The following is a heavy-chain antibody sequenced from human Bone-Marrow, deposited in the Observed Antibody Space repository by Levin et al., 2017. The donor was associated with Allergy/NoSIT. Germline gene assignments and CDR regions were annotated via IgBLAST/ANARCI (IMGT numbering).Heavy chain of an antibody. CDR3: ATGKTYYYDTAGGY. J-gene: IGHJ4*02. CDR1: GFSFTSYS. Sequence: PGGSLRLSCAASGFSFTSYSMHWVRQAPGKGLEWVAVISHDESNIHYADSVKGRFTISRDTSKSTVWLQMHSLRAEDTALYYCATGKTYYYDTAGGYWGQGTLVTVSS. CDR2: ISHDESNI. D-gene: IGHD3-22*01. V-gene: IGHV3-30-3*01.